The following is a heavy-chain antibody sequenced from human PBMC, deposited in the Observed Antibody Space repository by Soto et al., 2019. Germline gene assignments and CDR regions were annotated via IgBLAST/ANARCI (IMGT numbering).Heavy chain of an antibody. CDR3: TSQLGELSCPRALAL. J-gene: IGHJ3*01. V-gene: IGHV3-73*01. CDR2: IRSKTNSYAT. CDR1: GFTVSGSA. D-gene: IGHD3-16*02. Sequence: EVQLVECGGGLVQPGGSLKLSCAASGFTVSGSAVHRVRQASGKGLEWVGRIRSKTNSYATAYAASVKGRFTISRDDSKNTAYLQMSSLKTEDTAVYYCTSQLGELSCPRALALWGQGTMVTVSS.